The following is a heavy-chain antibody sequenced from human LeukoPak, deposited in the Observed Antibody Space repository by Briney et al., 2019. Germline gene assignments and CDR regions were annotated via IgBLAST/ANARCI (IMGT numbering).Heavy chain of an antibody. CDR2: IIPIFGTA. Sequence: GASVKVSCKASGGTFSSYAISWVRQAPGQGLEWMGGIIPIFGTANYAQKFLGRVTITADESTSTAYMELSSLRSEDTAVYYCARDRAFTYYDFWSGPYYFDYWGQGTLVTVSS. CDR1: GGTFSSYA. D-gene: IGHD3-3*01. CDR3: ARDRAFTYYDFWSGPYYFDY. V-gene: IGHV1-69*13. J-gene: IGHJ4*02.